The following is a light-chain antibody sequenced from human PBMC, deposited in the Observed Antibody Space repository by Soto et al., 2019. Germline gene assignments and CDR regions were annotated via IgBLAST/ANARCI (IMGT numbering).Light chain of an antibody. V-gene: IGLV2-11*01. Sequence: QSVLTQPRSVSGSPGQSVTISCTGTSSDVGTYNYVSWFQQYPGKAPKVMISDVSKRPSGVPDRFSGSKSGNTASLTISGLQAEDEADYYCCSYAGSSTFGVFGGGTKVTVL. CDR1: SSDVGTYNY. CDR3: CSYAGSSTFGV. CDR2: DVS. J-gene: IGLJ2*01.